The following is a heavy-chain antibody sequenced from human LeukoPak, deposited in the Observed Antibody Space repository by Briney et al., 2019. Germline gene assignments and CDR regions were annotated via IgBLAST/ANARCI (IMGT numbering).Heavy chain of an antibody. V-gene: IGHV4-39*07. Sequence: SETLSLTCTVSGGAISSSSYYWGWIRQPPGKGLEWIGSIYYSGSTYYNPSLKSRVTISVDTSKNQFSLKLSSVTAADTAVYYCARGAGYCSSTSCYGGFDYWGQGTLVTVSS. D-gene: IGHD2-2*01. CDR1: GGAISSSSYY. CDR3: ARGAGYCSSTSCYGGFDY. J-gene: IGHJ4*02. CDR2: IYYSGST.